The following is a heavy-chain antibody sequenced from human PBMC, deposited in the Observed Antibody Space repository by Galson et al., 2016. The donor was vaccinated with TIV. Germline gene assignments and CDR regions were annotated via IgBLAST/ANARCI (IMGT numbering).Heavy chain of an antibody. D-gene: IGHD6-13*01. J-gene: IGHJ4*02. V-gene: IGHV3-11*01. CDR2: ISSSETT. CDR1: GFSFSDYY. CDR3: ARSLGISAADLDH. Sequence: SLRLSCAASGFSFSDYYMSWIRQAPGKGLGWVAHISSSETTYHTDAVKGRFTISRDNAKNSLILQMNSLRIEDTGVYYCARSLGISAADLDHWGQGTLVTVSS.